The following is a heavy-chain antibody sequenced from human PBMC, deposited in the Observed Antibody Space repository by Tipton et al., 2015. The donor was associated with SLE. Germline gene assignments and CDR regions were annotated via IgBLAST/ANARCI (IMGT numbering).Heavy chain of an antibody. J-gene: IGHJ3*02. D-gene: IGHD2-2*02. V-gene: IGHV3-11*04. CDR1: GFTFSDYY. CDR3: ARERDCSSTSCYNDAFDI. CDR2: ISSSGSTI. Sequence: SLRLSCAASGFTFSDYYMSWIRQAPGKGLEWVSYISSSGSTIYYADSVKGRFTISRDNAKNSLYLQMNSLRAEDTAVYYCARERDCSSTSCYNDAFDIWGEGKMV.